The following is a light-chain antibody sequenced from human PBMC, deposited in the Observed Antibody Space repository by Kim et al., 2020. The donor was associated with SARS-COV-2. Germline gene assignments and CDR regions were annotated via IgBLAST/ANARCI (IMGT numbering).Light chain of an antibody. CDR1: SRDVGAYNF. CDR2: AVN. Sequence: QSALTQPRSVSGSPGQSITISCTGTSRDVGAYNFVSWYQQHPDKAPKLMIYAVNKRPSGVPDRFSGSKSGNTASLTISGLQAEDEADYYCCSFAGRYSWVFGGGTQLTVL. CDR3: CSFAGRYSWV. V-gene: IGLV2-11*01. J-gene: IGLJ3*02.